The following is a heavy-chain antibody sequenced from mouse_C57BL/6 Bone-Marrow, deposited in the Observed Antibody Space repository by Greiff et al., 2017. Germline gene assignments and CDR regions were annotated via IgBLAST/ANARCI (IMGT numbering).Heavy chain of an antibody. V-gene: IGHV1-82*01. CDR2: IYPGDGDT. Sequence: QVQLQQSGPELVKPGASVKISCKASGYAFSSSWMNWVKQRPGKGLEWIGRIYPGDGDTNSHGKFKGKATLTADKSSSTAYMQLSSLTSEDSAVYFCARKDNWDAMDDWGQGTSVTVSS. CDR1: GYAFSSSW. D-gene: IGHD4-1*01. J-gene: IGHJ4*01. CDR3: ARKDNWDAMDD.